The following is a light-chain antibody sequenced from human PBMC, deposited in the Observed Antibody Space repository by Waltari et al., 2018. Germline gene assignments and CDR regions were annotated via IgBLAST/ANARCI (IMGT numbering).Light chain of an antibody. V-gene: IGKV2-28*01. CDR1: QSLLRSTGYNF. Sequence: DIVMTQSPLSLSVTPGEPASISCRSSQSLLRSTGYNFLDWYVQKPGQPPQILISLGSDRASGVPDRFSGSGTGTDFTLKISRVEAEDVGIYYCMQALHTPTTFGPGTKVDIK. CDR2: LGS. CDR3: MQALHTPTT. J-gene: IGKJ3*01.